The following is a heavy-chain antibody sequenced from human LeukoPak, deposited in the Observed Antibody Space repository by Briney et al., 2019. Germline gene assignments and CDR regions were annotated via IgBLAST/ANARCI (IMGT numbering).Heavy chain of an antibody. J-gene: IGHJ3*02. D-gene: IGHD6-13*01. CDR3: ARIDSSSWYDAFDI. CDR2: IWYDGSNK. Sequence: PGGSPRLSCAASGFTFSSYGMHWVRQAPGKGLEWVAVIWYDGSNKYYADSVKGRFTISRDNSKNTLYLQMNSLRAEDTAVYYCARIDSSSWYDAFDIWGQGTMVTVSS. CDR1: GFTFSSYG. V-gene: IGHV3-33*01.